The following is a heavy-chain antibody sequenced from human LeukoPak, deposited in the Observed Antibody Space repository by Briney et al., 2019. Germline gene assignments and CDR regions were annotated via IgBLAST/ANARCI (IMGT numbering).Heavy chain of an antibody. CDR1: GYTVTSYG. J-gene: IGHJ4*02. CDR2: ISAYNGNT. Sequence: GALVKLSCKASGYTVTSYGISWVRQAPGQRLGWRGWISAYNGNTNYAQKLQARVTMTTDTSTSTAYMELRSLRSDDTAVYYCARDSGWNYFDYWGQGTLVTVSS. V-gene: IGHV1-18*01. D-gene: IGHD6-19*01. CDR3: ARDSGWNYFDY.